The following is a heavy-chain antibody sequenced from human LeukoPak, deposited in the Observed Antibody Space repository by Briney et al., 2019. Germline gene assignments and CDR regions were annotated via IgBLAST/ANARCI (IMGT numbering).Heavy chain of an antibody. V-gene: IGHV1-69*13. Sequence: ASVRVSCKASGGSFSDYPINWVRQAPGQGLEWLGGIIPKYSASNYAQAFQGRVTITADESTNTVYMEMSGLRPDDTAVYYCVRPDRIFGVPAAFDAWGQGTLVAVSS. CDR2: IIPKYSAS. CDR1: GGSFSDYP. J-gene: IGHJ3*01. CDR3: VRPDRIFGVPAAFDA. D-gene: IGHD3-3*02.